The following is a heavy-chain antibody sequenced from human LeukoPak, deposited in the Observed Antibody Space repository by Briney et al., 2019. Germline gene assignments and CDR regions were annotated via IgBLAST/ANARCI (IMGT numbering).Heavy chain of an antibody. D-gene: IGHD3-22*01. CDR2: INPNIGCT. CDR3: ARGDYDSSGYAFDI. CDR1: GCTFTGYY. V-gene: IGHV1-2*02. Sequence: ASVKVSCKASGCTFTGYYIHWVRQAPGQGLEWMGRINPNIGCTNYAQKFQGRVTMTRDTSISTAYMELSRLRSDDTAVYYCARGDYDSSGYAFDIWGQGTMVTVSS. J-gene: IGHJ3*02.